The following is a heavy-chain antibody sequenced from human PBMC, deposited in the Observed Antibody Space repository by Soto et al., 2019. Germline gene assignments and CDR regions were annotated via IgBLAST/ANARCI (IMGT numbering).Heavy chain of an antibody. CDR3: ARRDTSGFLRYFDN. Sequence: SVKVSCKSSGGTFSSFINYPINWVRQAPGQGLEWMGGIVPNVGTVNYAQKFRGKVTITADKSTGTAYMELSSLRSGDTALYYCARRDTSGFLRYFDNWGQGTQVTVSS. CDR1: GGTFSSFINYP. J-gene: IGHJ4*02. CDR2: IVPNVGTV. V-gene: IGHV1-69*06. D-gene: IGHD3-3*01.